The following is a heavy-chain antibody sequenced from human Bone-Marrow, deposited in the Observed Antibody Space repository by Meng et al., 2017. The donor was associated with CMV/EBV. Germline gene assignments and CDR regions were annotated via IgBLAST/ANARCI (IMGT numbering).Heavy chain of an antibody. Sequence: GESLKISCVASGFNFSDYSMTWVRQPPGKGLEWVANIKQDGSEKYYVDSVKGRFTISRDNAKNSLYLQMNSLRAEDTAVYYCARDRYCSSTSCYYYYGMDVWGQGTTVTVSS. V-gene: IGHV3-7*01. D-gene: IGHD2-2*01. CDR2: IKQDGSEK. CDR3: ARDRYCSSTSCYYYYGMDV. J-gene: IGHJ6*02. CDR1: GFNFSDYS.